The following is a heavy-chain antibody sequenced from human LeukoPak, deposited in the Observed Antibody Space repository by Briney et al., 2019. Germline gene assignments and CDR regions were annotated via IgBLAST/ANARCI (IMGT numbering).Heavy chain of an antibody. CDR1: GFTFSSYG. Sequence: GGSLRLSCAASGFTFSSYGMSWIRQAPGKGLEWVSYISSSGSTIYYADSVKGRFTISRDNAKNSLYLQMNSLRAEDTAVYYCASGYYYGNAFDIWGQGTMVTVSS. CDR2: ISSSGSTI. V-gene: IGHV3-11*01. CDR3: ASGYYYGNAFDI. D-gene: IGHD3-22*01. J-gene: IGHJ3*02.